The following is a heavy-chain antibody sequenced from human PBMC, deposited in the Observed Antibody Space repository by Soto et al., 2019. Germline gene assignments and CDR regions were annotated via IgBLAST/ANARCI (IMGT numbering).Heavy chain of an antibody. CDR3: ARSPPNFYYDSSGPCFDP. Sequence: ASVKVSCKASGYTFTGYYMHWVRQAPGQGLEWMGWINPNSGGTNYAQKFQGWVTMTRDTSISTAYMELSRLRSDDTAVYYCARSPPNFYYDSSGPCFDPWGQGTLVTVSS. J-gene: IGHJ5*02. V-gene: IGHV1-2*04. CDR1: GYTFTGYY. CDR2: INPNSGGT. D-gene: IGHD3-22*01.